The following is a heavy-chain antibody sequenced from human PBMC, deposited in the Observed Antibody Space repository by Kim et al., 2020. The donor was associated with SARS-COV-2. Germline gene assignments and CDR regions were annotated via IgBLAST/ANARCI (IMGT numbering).Heavy chain of an antibody. CDR3: AGRGRRGYFYYFDT. CDR1: GFTFSGYA. Sequence: GGSLRRSCAASGFTFSGYAMHWVRQAPGKGLEWLALISFDGTDRFYSDSMRGRLTISRDNSRNTLTLHINSLGPEDTAVYYCAGRGRRGYFYYFDTWGQG. V-gene: IGHV3-30*04. J-gene: IGHJ4*02. D-gene: IGHD2-15*01. CDR2: ISFDGTDR.